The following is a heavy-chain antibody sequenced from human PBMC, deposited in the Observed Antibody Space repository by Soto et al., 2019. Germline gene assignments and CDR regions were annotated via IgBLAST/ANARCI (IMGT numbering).Heavy chain of an antibody. CDR2: ISSSGVNT. J-gene: IGHJ4*02. Sequence: EVQVLESGGGLVQPGGSLRLSCAASGFTFSDYAMSWVRQAPGKGLEWVSDISSSGVNTYYPDSARGRFTISRDNSRNTLYLQMNSLRADDTAVYYCVKKVSGSGIRYHLEYWGQGTLVTVSS. CDR1: GFTFSDYA. D-gene: IGHD3-10*01. CDR3: VKKVSGSGIRYHLEY. V-gene: IGHV3-23*01.